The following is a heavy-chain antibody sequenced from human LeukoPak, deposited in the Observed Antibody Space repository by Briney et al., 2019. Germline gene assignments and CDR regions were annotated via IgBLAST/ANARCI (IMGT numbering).Heavy chain of an antibody. Sequence: ASVKVSCKASGYTFTSYGISWVRQAPGQGLEWMRWISAYNGNTNYAQKLQGRVTMTTDTSTSTAYMELRSLRSDDTAAYYCARVPRDFWSGRSSYYFDYWGQGTLVTVSS. D-gene: IGHD3-3*01. CDR3: ARVPRDFWSGRSSYYFDY. CDR2: ISAYNGNT. CDR1: GYTFTSYG. V-gene: IGHV1-18*01. J-gene: IGHJ4*02.